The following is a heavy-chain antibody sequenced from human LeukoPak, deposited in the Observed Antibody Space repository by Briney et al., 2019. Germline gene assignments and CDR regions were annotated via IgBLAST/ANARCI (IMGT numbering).Heavy chain of an antibody. CDR1: GFNFRSYA. Sequence: GRSLRLSCAASGFNFRSYAMHWVRQAPGKGLGWEAVISYDGSNKYYADSVKGRFTISRDNSKHTLYLQMNSLRVEDTAMYYCARGLRDRYGMDVWGQGTTVTVSS. V-gene: IGHV3-30-3*01. CDR2: ISYDGSNK. CDR3: ARGLRDRYGMDV. J-gene: IGHJ6*02.